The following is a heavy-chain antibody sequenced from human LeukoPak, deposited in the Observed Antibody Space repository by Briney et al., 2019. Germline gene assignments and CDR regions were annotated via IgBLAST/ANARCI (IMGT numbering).Heavy chain of an antibody. J-gene: IGHJ6*02. CDR3: ARSSGSYYGMDV. CDR2: INPNSGGT. D-gene: IGHD1-26*01. Sequence: GASVKVSCKASGYTFTGYYMHWVRQAPGQGLEWMGWINPNSGGTNYAQKLQGRVTMTTDTSTSTGYMELRSLRSDDTAVYYCARSSGSYYGMDVWGQGTTVTVSS. CDR1: GYTFTGYY. V-gene: IGHV1-2*02.